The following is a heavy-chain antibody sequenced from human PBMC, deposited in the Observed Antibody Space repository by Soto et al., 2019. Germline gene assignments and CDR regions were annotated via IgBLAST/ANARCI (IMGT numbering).Heavy chain of an antibody. CDR3: ARGEAPINQLPMYYFDY. CDR1: GGSISSGGYY. J-gene: IGHJ4*02. CDR2: IYYSGST. D-gene: IGHD2-2*01. Sequence: SETLSLTCTVSGGSISSGGYYWSWIRQHAGKGLEWIGYIYYSGSTYYNPSLKSRVTISVDTSKNQFSLKLSSVTAADTAVYYCARGEAPINQLPMYYFDYWGQGTLVT. V-gene: IGHV4-31*03.